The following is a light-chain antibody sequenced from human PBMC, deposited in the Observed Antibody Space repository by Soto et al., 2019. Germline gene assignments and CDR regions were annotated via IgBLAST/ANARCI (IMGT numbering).Light chain of an antibody. CDR3: HQVNSSPLP. J-gene: IGKJ4*01. V-gene: IGKV1-9*01. Sequence: IQLTQSPSSLSASVGDRVTITCRASQGISRYLAWYQQEAGKAPKLLIYPASTLHTGVPSRFSGSEYETDFTLHIRSLQPEDSATYYWHQVNSSPLPFGGGTKVQIK. CDR2: PAS. CDR1: QGISRY.